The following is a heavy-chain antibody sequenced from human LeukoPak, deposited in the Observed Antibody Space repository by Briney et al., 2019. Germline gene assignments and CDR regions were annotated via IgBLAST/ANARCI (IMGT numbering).Heavy chain of an antibody. D-gene: IGHD1-1*01. Sequence: GXXLRLSCAASGFTFSSYWMSWVGQAPGKGLEWVANIKQDGSEKYYVDSVKGRFTISRDNAKNSLYLQMNSLRAEDTAVYYCATQPYYYEYWGQGTLVTVSS. CDR2: IKQDGSEK. J-gene: IGHJ4*02. CDR3: ATQPYYYEY. CDR1: GFTFSSYW. V-gene: IGHV3-7*01.